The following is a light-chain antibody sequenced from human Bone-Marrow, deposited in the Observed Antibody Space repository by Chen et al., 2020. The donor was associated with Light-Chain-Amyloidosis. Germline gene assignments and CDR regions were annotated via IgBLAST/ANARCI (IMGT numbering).Light chain of an antibody. CDR1: SGSIATNY. CDR3: QSYQGSSQGV. Sequence: NLMLTQPHSVSESPGQTVIISCTRSSGSIATNYGQWYQQRPGSSPTTVIYEDDHRPSGVPDRFSGSIDRSSNSASLTISGLKTEDEADYYCQSYQGSSQGVFGGGTKLTVL. CDR2: EDD. J-gene: IGLJ3*02. V-gene: IGLV6-57*01.